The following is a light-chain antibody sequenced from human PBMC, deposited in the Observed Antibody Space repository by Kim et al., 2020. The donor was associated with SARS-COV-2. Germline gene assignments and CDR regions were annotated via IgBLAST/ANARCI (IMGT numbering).Light chain of an antibody. CDR1: SGDVGAYNY. CDR3: SSYASSNTVV. V-gene: IGLV2-14*03. J-gene: IGLJ2*01. CDR2: DVS. Sequence: GQSITISCTGTSGDVGAYNYVSWSQQHPDKAPKVMIYDVSNRPSGVSNRFSGSKSGNTASLTISGLQADDEADYYCSSYASSNTVVFGGGTKVTVL.